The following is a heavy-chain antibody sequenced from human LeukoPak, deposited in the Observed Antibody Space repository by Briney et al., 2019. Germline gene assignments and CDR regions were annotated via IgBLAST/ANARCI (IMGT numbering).Heavy chain of an antibody. J-gene: IGHJ5*02. CDR1: GFTFSSYS. CDR3: ARDRLVGIAAAGYNWFDP. D-gene: IGHD6-13*01. V-gene: IGHV3-21*01. CDR2: ISSSSSYI. Sequence: PGGSLRLSCAASGFTFSSYSMNWVRQAPGKGLEWVSSISSSSSYIYYADSVKGRFTISRDNAKNSLYLQMNSLRAEDTAVYYCARDRLVGIAAAGYNWFDPWGQGTLVTVSS.